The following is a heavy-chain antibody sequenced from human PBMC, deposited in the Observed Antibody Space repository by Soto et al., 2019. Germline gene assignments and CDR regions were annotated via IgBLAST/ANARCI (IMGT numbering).Heavy chain of an antibody. J-gene: IGHJ6*02. CDR2: IYHSGST. CDR3: ARDWRHNWDAGGYYYYAMDV. D-gene: IGHD1-1*01. CDR1: GGSISSGGSS. V-gene: IGHV4-30-2*05. Sequence: SETLSLTCAVSGGSISSGGSSWSWIRQPPGKGLEWIGYIYHSGSTYYNPSLKSRASLTIDTSNNQCSLKLSSVTATDTAVYSCARDWRHNWDAGGYYYYAMDVWGQGTRVTVSS.